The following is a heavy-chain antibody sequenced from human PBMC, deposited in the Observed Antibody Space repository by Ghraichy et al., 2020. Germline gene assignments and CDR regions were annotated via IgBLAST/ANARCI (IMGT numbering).Heavy chain of an antibody. D-gene: IGHD2-21*02. V-gene: IGHV1-18*01. CDR1: GYTFTSYG. CDR2: ISAYNGNT. Sequence: ASVKVSCKASGYTFTSYGISWVRQAPGQGLEWMGWISAYNGNTNYAQKLQGRVTMTTDTSTSTAYMELRSLRSDDTAVYYCARDHPGLTCGGDCPSFDYWGQGTLVTVSS. CDR3: ARDHPGLTCGGDCPSFDY. J-gene: IGHJ4*02.